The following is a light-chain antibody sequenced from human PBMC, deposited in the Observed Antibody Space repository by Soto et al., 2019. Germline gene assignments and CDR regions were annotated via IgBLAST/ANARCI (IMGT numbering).Light chain of an antibody. J-gene: IGLJ1*01. CDR1: SSDVGSYDL. CDR3: CSYAGVSTFV. Sequence: SVLTQPASVSGSPGQSITISCTGTSSDVGSYDLVSWYQQHPGKAPRLIIYEVTKRPSGVSNRFSGSKSGSTASLTFSGLQAEDEADYFCCSYAGVSTFVFGTGTRSPS. CDR2: EVT. V-gene: IGLV2-23*02.